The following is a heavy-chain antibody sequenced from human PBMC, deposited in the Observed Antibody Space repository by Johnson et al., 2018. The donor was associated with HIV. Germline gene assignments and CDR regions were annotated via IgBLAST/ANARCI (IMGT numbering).Heavy chain of an antibody. V-gene: IGHV3-15*01. CDR3: TTGTI. Sequence: VQLVESGGGFIKPGGSLRLSCATSGFTFSNAWMNWVRQAPGKGLEWVARIKSKTDGETTDYAAPVKGRFTISREDSKNTLYRQMNSLKADDTAVYYCTTGTIWGRGTKVTVSS. CDR2: IKSKTDGETT. CDR1: GFTFSNAW. J-gene: IGHJ3*02.